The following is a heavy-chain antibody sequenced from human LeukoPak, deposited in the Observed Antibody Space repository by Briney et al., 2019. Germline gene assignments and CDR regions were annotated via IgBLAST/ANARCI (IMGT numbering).Heavy chain of an antibody. CDR1: GFTFSSYW. CDR2: ISSNGGNI. J-gene: IGHJ3*02. CDR3: ARDPNYYDSSGYYRTGLGYAFDI. Sequence: GGSLRLSCAASGFTFSSYWMHWVRQAPGKGLEYVSVISSNGGNIYYANSVKGRFTISRDNSKNTLYLQMNSLRAEDTAVYYCARDPNYYDSSGYYRTGLGYAFDIWGQGTMVTVSS. V-gene: IGHV3-64*01. D-gene: IGHD3-22*01.